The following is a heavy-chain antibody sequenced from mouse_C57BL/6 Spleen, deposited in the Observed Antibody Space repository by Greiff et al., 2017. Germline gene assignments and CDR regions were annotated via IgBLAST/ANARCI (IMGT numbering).Heavy chain of an antibody. Sequence: QVQLQQPGAELVKPGASVKMSCKASGYTFTSYWITWVKQRPGQGLGWIGDIYPGSGSTNYNEKFKSKATLTVDTSSSTAYMQLSSLTSEDSAVYYWARSRYSNSSWFAYWGKGTLVTVSA. CDR3: ARSRYSNSSWFAY. CDR1: GYTFTSYW. V-gene: IGHV1-55*01. D-gene: IGHD2-5*01. J-gene: IGHJ3*01. CDR2: IYPGSGST.